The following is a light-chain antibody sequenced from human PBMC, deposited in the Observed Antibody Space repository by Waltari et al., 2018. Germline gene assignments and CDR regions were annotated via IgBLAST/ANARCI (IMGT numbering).Light chain of an antibody. CDR2: GAS. CDR1: QSVSIN. V-gene: IGKV3-15*01. Sequence: EILMTQSPATLSLSPGERATLSCRASQSVSINLAWYQQKPGQAPRLLIYGASTRATGIPARFSGTGSGTEFSLTISSLQSEDVAVYYCQQYDNWPPYTFGQGTNLEIK. CDR3: QQYDNWPPYT. J-gene: IGKJ2*01.